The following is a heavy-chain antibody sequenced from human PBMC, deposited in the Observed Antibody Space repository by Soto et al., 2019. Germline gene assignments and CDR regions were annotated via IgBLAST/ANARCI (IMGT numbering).Heavy chain of an antibody. CDR3: ERTGYCSSTSCYVFWFDS. D-gene: IGHD2-2*01. J-gene: IGHJ5*01. CDR1: GYTFTSYA. V-gene: IGHV1-3*01. CDR2: VNAGNGNT. Sequence: QVQLVQSGAEVKKPGASVKVSCKASGYTFTSYAMHWVRQAPGQRLEWMGWVNAGNGNTKYSQKFQGRVTIPRDTSASTAYMELRSLISEDTAVYYCERTGYCSSTSCYVFWFDSWGQGTLVTVSS.